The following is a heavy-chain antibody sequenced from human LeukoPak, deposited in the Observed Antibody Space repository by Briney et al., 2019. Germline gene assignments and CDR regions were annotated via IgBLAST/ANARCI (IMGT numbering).Heavy chain of an antibody. CDR1: GFTFSRSA. CDR2: ITISDGRT. V-gene: IGHV3-23*01. D-gene: IGHD2-2*02. J-gene: IGHJ4*02. Sequence: QPGGSLRLSCTASGFTFSRSAMTWVRQAPGKGLEWLSSITISDGRTYYSDPVKGRVTISRDISKNTLYLQMISLRAEDTAVYYCATDVDNIPLQHWGQGTLVTVSS. CDR3: ATDVDNIPLQH.